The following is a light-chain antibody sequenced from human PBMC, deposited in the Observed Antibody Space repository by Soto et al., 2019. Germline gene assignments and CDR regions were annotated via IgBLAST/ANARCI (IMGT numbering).Light chain of an antibody. CDR2: ATS. CDR1: QDLSRW. V-gene: IGKV1-12*01. Sequence: DIQMTQSPSSVSASVGDRVIITCRASQDLSRWLAWYQQKAGKAPQLLIYATSTLQSGVPSRFSGSGSGTEFTLTISSLPPEDFATYYCQQANSFPHTLGGGTRVEI. J-gene: IGKJ4*01. CDR3: QQANSFPHT.